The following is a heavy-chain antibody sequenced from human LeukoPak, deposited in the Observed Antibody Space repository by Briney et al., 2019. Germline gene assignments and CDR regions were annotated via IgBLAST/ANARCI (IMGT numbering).Heavy chain of an antibody. CDR3: ARDLERVPAAICY. CDR1: GFTFSSYS. Sequence: PGGSLRLSCAASGFTFSSYSMNWVRQAPAKGLEWVSSISSSSSYIYYADSVKGRFTISRDNAKNSLYLQMNSLRAEDTAVYYCARDLERVPAAICYWGQGTLVTVSS. D-gene: IGHD2-2*02. V-gene: IGHV3-21*01. CDR2: ISSSSSYI. J-gene: IGHJ4*02.